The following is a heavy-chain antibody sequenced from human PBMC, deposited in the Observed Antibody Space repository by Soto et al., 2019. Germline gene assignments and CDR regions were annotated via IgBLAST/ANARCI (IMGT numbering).Heavy chain of an antibody. CDR1: GYSITNDCY. CDR2: VFHSGTT. D-gene: IGHD3-10*01. Sequence: SETLSLTCAVSGYSITNDCYWSWIRQSPGKGLEWIGSVFHSGTTYYNVSLEGRVTVSVDTSKTQFSLKLTSVTAADTAVYYCARASRASGSFYTFFDFWGQGILVTVSS. CDR3: ARASRASGSFYTFFDF. J-gene: IGHJ4*02. V-gene: IGHV4-38-2*01.